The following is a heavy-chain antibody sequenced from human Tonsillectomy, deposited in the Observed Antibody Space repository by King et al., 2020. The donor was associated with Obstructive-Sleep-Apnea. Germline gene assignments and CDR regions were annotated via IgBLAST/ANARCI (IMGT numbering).Heavy chain of an antibody. D-gene: IGHD3-3*01. CDR2: IYYSGST. J-gene: IGHJ4*02. CDR3: ARVAIFGVVISRYYFDY. Sequence: QLQESGPGLVKPSETLSLTCTVSGDSISSSRYYWGWIRQPPGKGLEWIGTIYYSGSTYYNPSLNSRITILVDTSKNHFSLELSSVTAADTAVYYCARVAIFGVVISRYYFDYWGQGTPVTVSS. V-gene: IGHV4-39*07. CDR1: GDSISSSRYY.